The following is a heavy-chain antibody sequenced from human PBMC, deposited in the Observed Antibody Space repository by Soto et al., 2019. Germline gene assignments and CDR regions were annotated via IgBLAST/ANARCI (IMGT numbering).Heavy chain of an antibody. CDR1: GGSINTYY. D-gene: IGHD2-8*01. J-gene: IGHJ2*01. CDR2: IYNSGST. Sequence: QVQLQESGPGLVKPSETLSLTCTVSGGSINTYYWSWIRQSPGKGLEWIGYIYNSGSTRYNPSLESGVTISGDTSKNQFSLKLSSVTAIDTAVYYCAIMTNWYFDFWGRGTLVTVSS. V-gene: IGHV4-4*08. CDR3: AIMTNWYFDF.